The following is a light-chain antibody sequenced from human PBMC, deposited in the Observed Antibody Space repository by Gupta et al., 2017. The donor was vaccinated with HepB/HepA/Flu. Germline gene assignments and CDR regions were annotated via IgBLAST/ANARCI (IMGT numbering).Light chain of an antibody. CDR2: RTN. CDR3: AAWDDSLSSWV. Sequence: QSVLTQPPSASAAPGQRVTISCSGSSPDIGSIYVYWYQQLPGTAPKLLIYRTNQRRSGVPDRFSGSKSGTSASLAISGLRSEDEADYYCAAWDDSLSSWVFGGGTKLSVL. CDR1: SPDIGSIY. V-gene: IGLV1-47*01. J-gene: IGLJ3*02.